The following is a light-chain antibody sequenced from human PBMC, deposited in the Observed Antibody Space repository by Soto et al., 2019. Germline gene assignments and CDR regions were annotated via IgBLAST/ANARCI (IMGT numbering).Light chain of an antibody. V-gene: IGLV2-14*03. CDR1: SSDLDY. J-gene: IGLJ2*01. CDR2: GVN. CDR3: SSYIHPSVF. Sequence: QSVLTQPASVSGSPGQSITVSCTGTSSDLDYVSWYQQHPGKAPKLLIFGVNTRPSGVPDRFSASKTDNAASLTISGLQPEDEAHYYCSSYIHPSVFFGGGTKLTVL.